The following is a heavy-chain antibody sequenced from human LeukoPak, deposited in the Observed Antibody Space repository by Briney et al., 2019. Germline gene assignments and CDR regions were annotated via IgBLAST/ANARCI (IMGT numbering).Heavy chain of an antibody. V-gene: IGHV4-34*01. CDR1: GGSFSGYY. CDR3: TRDQRSGYSGYDYYYYNYMDV. J-gene: IGHJ6*03. CDR2: INHSGST. Sequence: ASETLSLTCAVHGGSFSGYYWSWIRQPPGKGLEWIGEINHSGSTNYNPSLKSRVTISVATSKNQLSLKLSSLTAADTAVYYCTRDQRSGYSGYDYYYYNYMDVWGKGTTVTVSS. D-gene: IGHD5-12*01.